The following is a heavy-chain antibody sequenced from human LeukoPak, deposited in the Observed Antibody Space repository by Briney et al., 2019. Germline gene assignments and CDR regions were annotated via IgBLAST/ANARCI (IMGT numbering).Heavy chain of an antibody. CDR3: AKKGISAADTFDY. D-gene: IGHD6-13*01. CDR2: ISSSSSTI. Sequence: GGSLRLSCVASGLTVSSYGMNWVRQAPGKGLEWVSYISSSSSTIYYADSVKGRFTISRDNSKNTLYLQMNSLRAEDTAVYYCAKKGISAADTFDYWGQGTLVTVSS. V-gene: IGHV3-48*01. CDR1: GLTVSSYG. J-gene: IGHJ4*02.